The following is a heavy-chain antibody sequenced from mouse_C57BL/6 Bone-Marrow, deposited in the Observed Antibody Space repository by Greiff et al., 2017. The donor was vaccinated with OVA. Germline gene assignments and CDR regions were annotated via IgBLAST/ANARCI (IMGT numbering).Heavy chain of an antibody. Sequence: EVQLQESVAELVRPGASVKLSCTASGFNIKNTYMHWVKQRPEQGLEWIGRIDPANDNTKYAPKFQGKATLTADTSSNTAYLQLSSLSSEDTAVYCCARGNFGSSFYAMDYWGRGTSVTVSS. J-gene: IGHJ4*01. CDR1: GFNIKNTY. V-gene: IGHV14-3*01. CDR2: IDPANDNT. CDR3: ARGNFGSSFYAMDY. D-gene: IGHD1-1*01.